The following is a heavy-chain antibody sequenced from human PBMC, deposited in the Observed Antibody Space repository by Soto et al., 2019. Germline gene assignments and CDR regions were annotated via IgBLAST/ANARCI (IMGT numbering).Heavy chain of an antibody. D-gene: IGHD6-19*01. J-gene: IGHJ4*02. CDR3: AKDSALAVAGTVDY. CDR2: ISWNSGSI. Sequence: EVQLVESGGGLVQPGRSLRLSCAASGFTFDDYAMHWVRQAPGKGLEWVSGISWNSGSIGYADSVKGRFTFSRDNAKNSLYLQMNSLRAEDTALYYCAKDSALAVAGTVDYWGQGTLVTVSS. V-gene: IGHV3-9*01. CDR1: GFTFDDYA.